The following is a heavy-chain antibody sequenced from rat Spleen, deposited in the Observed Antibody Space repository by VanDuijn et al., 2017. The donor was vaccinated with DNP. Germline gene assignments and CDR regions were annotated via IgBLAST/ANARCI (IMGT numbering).Heavy chain of an antibody. V-gene: IGHV5-31*01. CDR1: GFTFNTYW. D-gene: IGHD1-3*01. CDR3: TTLNSGTYDS. J-gene: IGHJ2*01. CDR2: INPDGAST. Sequence: EVQLVESGGGLVQPGRSLKLSCVASGFTFNTYWMFWVRQAPGKGLEWVASINPDGASTYYLDSVKGRFTISRDNAKSRHYLHMDSLRSEDTATYYCTTLNSGTYDSWGQGVMVTVSS.